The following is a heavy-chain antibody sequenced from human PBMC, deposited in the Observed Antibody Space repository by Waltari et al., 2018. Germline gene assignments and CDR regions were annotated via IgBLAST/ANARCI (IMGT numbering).Heavy chain of an antibody. V-gene: IGHV4-39*01. J-gene: IGHJ3*01. Sequence: QLQLQESGPGLAKPAETLAPTCSVAGVSITGNLHYWGWIRQPPGQGLEWIGTMSYSGATYSSPSLESRVTVSSDTSKNQLSLKLVSVTAADTAVYYCATYIGASVGTAAFDVWGQGTMVTVSS. CDR2: MSYSGAT. CDR1: GVSITGNLHY. D-gene: IGHD5-12*01. CDR3: ATYIGASVGTAAFDV.